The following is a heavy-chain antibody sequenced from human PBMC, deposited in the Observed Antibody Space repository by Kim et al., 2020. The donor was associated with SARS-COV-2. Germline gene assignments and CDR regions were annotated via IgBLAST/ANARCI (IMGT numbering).Heavy chain of an antibody. J-gene: IGHJ6*02. CDR3: VSGNYYYYYGMDV. Sequence: YTPSLKSRVTIPGDTSKNQFSQKLSSVTAADAAVYYCVSGNYYYYYGMDVWGQGTTVTVSS. D-gene: IGHD6-25*01. V-gene: IGHV4-39*01.